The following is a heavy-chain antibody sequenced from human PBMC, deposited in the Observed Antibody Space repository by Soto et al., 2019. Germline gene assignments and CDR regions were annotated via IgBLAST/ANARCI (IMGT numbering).Heavy chain of an antibody. CDR1: GGSISSSNW. Sequence: SETLSLTCTVSGGSISSSNWWSWVRQPPGKGLEWIGEIYHSGSTNYNPSLKSRVTISVDKSKNQFSLKLSSVTAADTAVYYCASDYGDYVYNWYDPWGQGTLVTVSS. CDR3: ASDYGDYVYNWYDP. J-gene: IGHJ5*02. CDR2: IYHSGST. D-gene: IGHD4-17*01. V-gene: IGHV4-4*02.